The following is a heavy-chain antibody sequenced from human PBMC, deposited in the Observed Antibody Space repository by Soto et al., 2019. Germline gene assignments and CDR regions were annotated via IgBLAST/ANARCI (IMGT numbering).Heavy chain of an antibody. J-gene: IGHJ4*02. CDR1: GFSFSDYY. CDR3: AREGSSSGPDYEY. CDR2: TRNKASSYTT. V-gene: IGHV3-72*01. D-gene: IGHD3-22*01. Sequence: EAQLVESGGGLVQPGGSGRLSCAASGFSFSDYYINWVRQAPGKGLEWVGRTRNKASSYTTDYAAFVKGRFTISRDDSKNLIYLQMNSLKTEDTAVYYCAREGSSSGPDYEYWGQGTMVTVSS.